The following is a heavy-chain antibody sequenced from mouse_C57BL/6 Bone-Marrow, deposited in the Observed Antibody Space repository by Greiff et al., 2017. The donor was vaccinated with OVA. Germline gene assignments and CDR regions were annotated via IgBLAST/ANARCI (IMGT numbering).Heavy chain of an antibody. V-gene: IGHV1-49*01. CDR3: ARGGYGSSLMFAY. D-gene: IGHD1-1*01. Sequence: QVQLQQSGAELVRPGSSVKLSCKDSYFAFMASAMHWVKQRPGHGLEWIGSFTMYGDATEYSENFKGKATLTANTSSSTAYMELSSLTSEDSAVDYCARGGYGSSLMFAYWGQGTLVTVSA. J-gene: IGHJ3*01. CDR1: YFAFMASA. CDR2: FTMYGDAT.